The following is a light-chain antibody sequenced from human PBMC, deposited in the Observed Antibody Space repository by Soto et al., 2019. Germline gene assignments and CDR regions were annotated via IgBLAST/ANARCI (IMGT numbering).Light chain of an antibody. Sequence: QSVLTQPPSASGSPGQSVTISCAGTSSDVGSYDHVSWYQQHPGKAPKLMIYDVSKRPSGVPDRFSGSKSGNAASLTVSGLQTEDEADYYCSSFAGSNNVVFGGGTKLTVL. CDR1: SSDVGSYDH. CDR2: DVS. J-gene: IGLJ3*02. V-gene: IGLV2-8*01. CDR3: SSFAGSNNVV.